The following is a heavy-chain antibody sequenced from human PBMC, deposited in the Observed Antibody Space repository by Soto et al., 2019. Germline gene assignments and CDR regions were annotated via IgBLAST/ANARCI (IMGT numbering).Heavy chain of an antibody. CDR2: ISYDGSNK. CDR1: GFTFSSYA. V-gene: IGHV3-30-3*01. D-gene: IGHD3-22*01. CDR3: ARDSWYYDSSDPFDY. J-gene: IGHJ4*02. Sequence: GGSLRLSCAASGFTFSSYAMHWVRQAPGKGLEWVAVISYDGSNKYYADSVKGRFTISRDNSKNTLYLQMNSLRAEDTAVYYCARDSWYYDSSDPFDYWGQGTLI.